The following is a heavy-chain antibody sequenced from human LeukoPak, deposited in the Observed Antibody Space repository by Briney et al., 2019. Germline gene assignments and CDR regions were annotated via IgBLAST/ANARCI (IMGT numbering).Heavy chain of an antibody. V-gene: IGHV4-39*01. CDR1: GGSISSSSYY. Sequence: SETLSLTCTVSGGSISSSSYYWGWIRQPPGKGLEWIGSIYYSGSSYYNPSLKSLVTISVDMSKNQFSLKLSSVTAADTAVYYCAAARHYYYYMDVWGKGTTVTVSS. CDR2: IYYSGSS. CDR3: AAARHYYYYMDV. D-gene: IGHD6-6*01. J-gene: IGHJ6*03.